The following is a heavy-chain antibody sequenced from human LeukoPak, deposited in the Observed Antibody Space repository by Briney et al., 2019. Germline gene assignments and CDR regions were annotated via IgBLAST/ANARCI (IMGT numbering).Heavy chain of an antibody. V-gene: IGHV1-3*01. J-gene: IGHJ4*02. CDR2: INAGNGNT. Sequence: ASVKVSCKASGYTFTSYAMHWVRQAPGQRLEWMGWINAGNGNTKYSQKFQGRVTITRDTSASTAYMELSSLGSEDTAVYYCARGDTYYYDSSGYPLDYWGQGTLVTVSS. CDR1: GYTFTSYA. D-gene: IGHD3-22*01. CDR3: ARGDTYYYDSSGYPLDY.